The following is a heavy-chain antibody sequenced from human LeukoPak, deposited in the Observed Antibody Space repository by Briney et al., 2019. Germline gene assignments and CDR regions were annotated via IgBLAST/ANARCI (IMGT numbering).Heavy chain of an antibody. J-gene: IGHJ4*02. CDR1: GFTFSSFS. V-gene: IGHV3-21*01. Sequence: GGFLRLSCAASGFTFSSFSMNWVRQAPGKGLEWVSSISSGLSSTYYADSVKGRFTISRDNSKNSLYLQMNSLSAEDTAVYYCARDEALDYWGQGTLVTVSS. CDR3: ARDEALDY. CDR2: ISSGLSST.